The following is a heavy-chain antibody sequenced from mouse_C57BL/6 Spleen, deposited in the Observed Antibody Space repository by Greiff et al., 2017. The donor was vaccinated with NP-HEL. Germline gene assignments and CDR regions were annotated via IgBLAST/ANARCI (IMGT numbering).Heavy chain of an antibody. CDR1: GYTFTSYW. V-gene: IGHV1-69*01. Sequence: QVQLKQPGAELVMPGASVKLSCKASGYTFTSYWMHWVKQRPGQGLEWIGEIDPSDSYTNYNQKFKGKSTLTVDKSSSTAYMQLSSLTSEDSAVYYCARWDYGIAYWGQGTLVTVSA. J-gene: IGHJ3*01. D-gene: IGHD1-1*01. CDR3: ARWDYGIAY. CDR2: IDPSDSYT.